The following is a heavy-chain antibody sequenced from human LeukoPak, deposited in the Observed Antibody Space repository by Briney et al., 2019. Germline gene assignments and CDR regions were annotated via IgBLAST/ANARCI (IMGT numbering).Heavy chain of an antibody. CDR1: GGTFSSYA. CDR2: IIPIFGTA. J-gene: IGHJ3*02. Sequence: SVMVSCKASGGTFSSYAISWVRQAPGQGLEWMGGIIPIFGTANYAQKFQGRVTITADKSTSTAYMELSSLRSEDTAVYYCARGALRYFDWSPDAFDIWGQGTMVTVSS. CDR3: ARGALRYFDWSPDAFDI. D-gene: IGHD3-9*01. V-gene: IGHV1-69*06.